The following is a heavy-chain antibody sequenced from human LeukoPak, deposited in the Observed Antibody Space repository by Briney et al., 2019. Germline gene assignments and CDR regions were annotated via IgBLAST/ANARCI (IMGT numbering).Heavy chain of an antibody. J-gene: IGHJ4*02. Sequence: PGGSLRLSCAAPGFTFSSYAMSWVRQAPGKGLEWVSAISGSGGSTYYADSVKGRFTISRDNSKSTLYLQMNSLRAEDTAVYYCAKVDDYVWGSYRSFDYWGQGTLVTVSS. V-gene: IGHV3-23*01. CDR3: AKVDDYVWGSYRSFDY. CDR2: ISGSGGST. CDR1: GFTFSSYA. D-gene: IGHD3-16*02.